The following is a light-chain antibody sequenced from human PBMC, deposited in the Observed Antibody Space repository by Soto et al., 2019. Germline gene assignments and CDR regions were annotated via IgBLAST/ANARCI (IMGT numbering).Light chain of an antibody. V-gene: IGKV3-15*01. CDR3: QKYNSAPLT. CDR2: GAS. CDR1: QSISSN. J-gene: IGKJ4*01. Sequence: EIVMTQSPATLSVSPGERATLSCRASQSISSNLAWYQQKPGQAPRLLIYGASTRATGIPVRFSGSGSGTEFTLTISSLQPEDVAAYYCQKYNSAPLTFGGGTKVDIK.